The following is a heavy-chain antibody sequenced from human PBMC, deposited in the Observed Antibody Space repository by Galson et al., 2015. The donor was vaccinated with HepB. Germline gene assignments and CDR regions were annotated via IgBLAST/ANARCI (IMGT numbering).Heavy chain of an antibody. Sequence: SLRLSCAASGFTFSDYYMSWIRQAPGKGLEWVSYISSSSSYTNYADSVKGRFTISRDNAKNSLYLQMNSLRAEDTAVYYCARDPTYQWLVPDRAFDIWGQGTMVTVSS. J-gene: IGHJ3*02. CDR2: ISSSSSYT. CDR3: ARDPTYQWLVPDRAFDI. CDR1: GFTFSDYY. V-gene: IGHV3-11*06. D-gene: IGHD6-19*01.